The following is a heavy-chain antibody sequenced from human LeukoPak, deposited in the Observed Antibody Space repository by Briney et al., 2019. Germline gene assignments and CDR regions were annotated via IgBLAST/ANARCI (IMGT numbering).Heavy chain of an antibody. Sequence: PGGTLRLSCAASGFTFSSYGMSWVRQAPGKGLEWVSAISGSGGSTYYADSVKGRFTISRDNSKNTLYLQMNSLRAEDTAVYYCARCTTGRTFGSLREIKRSREIDYWGQGTLVTVSS. CDR3: ARCTTGRTFGSLREIKRSREIDY. V-gene: IGHV3-23*01. D-gene: IGHD1-1*01. J-gene: IGHJ4*02. CDR1: GFTFSSYG. CDR2: ISGSGGST.